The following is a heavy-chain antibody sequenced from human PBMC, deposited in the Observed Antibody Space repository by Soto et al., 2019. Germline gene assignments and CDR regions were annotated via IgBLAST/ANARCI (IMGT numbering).Heavy chain of an antibody. J-gene: IGHJ3*02. CDR2: ISAYNGNT. CDR3: ARVTTAWGDDAFDI. CDR1: GYTFTSYG. D-gene: IGHD4-17*01. V-gene: IGHV1-18*01. Sequence: EASVKVSCKASGYTFTSYGISWVRQAPGQGLEWMGWISAYNGNTNYAQKLQGRVTMTTDTSTSTAYMELRSLRSDDTAVYYCARVTTAWGDDAFDIWGQGTMVTVSS.